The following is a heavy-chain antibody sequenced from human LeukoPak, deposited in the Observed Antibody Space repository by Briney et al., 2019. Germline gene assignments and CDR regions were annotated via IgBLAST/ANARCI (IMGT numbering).Heavy chain of an antibody. Sequence: GASLRLSCAASGFTFSSYAMSWVRQAPGKGLEWVSAISGSGGSTYYADSVKGRFTISRDNSKNTLYLQMNSLRAEDTAVYYCAKGIGYCSSISCYTGEYFQHWGQGTLVTVSS. D-gene: IGHD2-2*02. CDR2: ISGSGGST. CDR3: AKGIGYCSSISCYTGEYFQH. J-gene: IGHJ1*01. CDR1: GFTFSSYA. V-gene: IGHV3-23*01.